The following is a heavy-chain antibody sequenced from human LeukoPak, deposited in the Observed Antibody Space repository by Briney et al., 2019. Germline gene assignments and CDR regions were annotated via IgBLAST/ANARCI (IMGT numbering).Heavy chain of an antibody. Sequence: GGSLRLSCSASGFTFSDFYMSWVRQAPGKVLEWVSYINGIGSTIHYADSVKGRFTISRDNAKNSLFLQMNSLRVEDTAVYYCATRVGFEYWGQGTQVTVSS. D-gene: IGHD1-26*01. CDR1: GFTFSDFY. J-gene: IGHJ4*02. CDR3: ATRVGFEY. V-gene: IGHV3-11*04. CDR2: INGIGSTI.